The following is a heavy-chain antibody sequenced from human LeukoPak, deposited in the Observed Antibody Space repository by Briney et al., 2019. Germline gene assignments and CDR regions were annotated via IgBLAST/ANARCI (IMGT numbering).Heavy chain of an antibody. V-gene: IGHV3-48*03. CDR1: GFTFSSHE. CDR2: ISNSRTTI. CDR3: ARVKYSDSSFDY. J-gene: IGHJ4*02. Sequence: GGSLRLSCVVSGFTFSSHEMDWVRQAPGKGLEWTSHISNSRTTIHTYYADSVKGRFTISRDNAKNLLFLEMNNLRVDDTGVYYCARVKYSDSSFDYWGQGTLVTVSS. D-gene: IGHD6-6*01.